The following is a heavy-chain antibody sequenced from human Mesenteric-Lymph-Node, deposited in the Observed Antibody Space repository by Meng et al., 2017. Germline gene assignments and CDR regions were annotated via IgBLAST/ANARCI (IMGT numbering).Heavy chain of an antibody. V-gene: IGHV3-23*01. Sequence: EVQLLESGGVLVHPGGSLILSCAASGFTFSSNGMNWVRQAPGKGLEWVSSISGSGPVTYYADSVKGRFTISRDNSKNTLYLQMNSLKAEDTAVYYCAKALTTVTTAVDYWGQGTLVTVSS. CDR2: ISGSGPVT. J-gene: IGHJ4*02. CDR3: AKALTTVTTAVDY. D-gene: IGHD4-17*01. CDR1: GFTFSSNG.